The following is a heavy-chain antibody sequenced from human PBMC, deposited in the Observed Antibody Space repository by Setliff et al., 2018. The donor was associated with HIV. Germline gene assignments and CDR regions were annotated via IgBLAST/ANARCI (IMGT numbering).Heavy chain of an antibody. CDR3: ARAGRSNWYNWGGGFDY. V-gene: IGHV3-30*02. D-gene: IGHD6-13*01. J-gene: IGHJ4*02. CDR2: RQYDGSNK. CDR1: GFLFSTYG. Sequence: PGGSLRLPCAASGFLFSTYGMHWVRQAPGKGLEWVAFRQYDGSNKYYADSVRGRFTISRDNSRNTLYLQVNSLRAEDTAVFYCARAGRSNWYNWGGGFDYWGLGTLVTVSS.